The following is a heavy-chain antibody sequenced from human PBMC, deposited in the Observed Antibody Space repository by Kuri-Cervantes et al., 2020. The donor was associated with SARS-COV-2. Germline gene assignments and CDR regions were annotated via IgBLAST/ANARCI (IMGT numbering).Heavy chain of an antibody. D-gene: IGHD2-8*01. CDR2: ISYDGSNK. J-gene: IGHJ4*02. CDR1: GFTLSSYA. V-gene: IGHV3-30*04. Sequence: GGSLRLSCAASGFTLSSYAMHWVRQAPGKGLEWVAVISYDGSNKYYADSVKGRFTISRDNSKNTLYLQMNSLRAEDTAVYYCAKDLIGHPLFDYWGQGTLVTVSS. CDR3: AKDLIGHPLFDY.